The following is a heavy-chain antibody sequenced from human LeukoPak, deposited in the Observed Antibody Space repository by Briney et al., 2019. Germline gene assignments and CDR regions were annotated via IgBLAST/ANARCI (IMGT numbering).Heavy chain of an antibody. Sequence: SETLSLTCIVSGGSISSYYWSWIRQPAGKGLEWIGRIYTSGSTNYNPSLKSRVTMSLDTSKNQFSLRLSSVTAADTAVYYRARGAYYHYMDVWGKGTTVTVSS. CDR2: IYTSGST. V-gene: IGHV4-4*07. J-gene: IGHJ6*03. CDR3: ARGAYYHYMDV. CDR1: GGSISSYY.